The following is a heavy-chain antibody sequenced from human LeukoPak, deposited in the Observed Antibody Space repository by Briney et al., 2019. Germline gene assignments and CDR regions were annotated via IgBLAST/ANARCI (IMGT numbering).Heavy chain of an antibody. D-gene: IGHD6-19*01. CDR2: ISGSGGST. Sequence: GGSLRLSCAASGFTFSSYAMSWVRQAPGKGLEWVSAISGSGGSTYYADSVKGRFTISRDNAKNSLYLQMNSLRAEDTAVYYCARATSAVAGTKFPHYYYYYMDVWGKGTTVTVSS. J-gene: IGHJ6*03. V-gene: IGHV3-23*01. CDR3: ARATSAVAGTKFPHYYYYYMDV. CDR1: GFTFSSYA.